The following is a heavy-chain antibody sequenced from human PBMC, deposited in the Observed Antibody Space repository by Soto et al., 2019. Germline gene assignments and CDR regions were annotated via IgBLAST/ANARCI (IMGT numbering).Heavy chain of an antibody. V-gene: IGHV4-4*02. CDR3: ARDPDIAAAGTGFDY. CDR1: GGSISSSNW. Sequence: PSETLSLTCAVSGGSISSSNWWSWVRQPPGKGLEWIGEIYHSGSTNYNPSLKSRVTISVDKSKNQFSLKLSSVTAADTAVYYCARDPDIAAAGTGFDYWGQGTLVTVSS. D-gene: IGHD6-13*01. CDR2: IYHSGST. J-gene: IGHJ4*02.